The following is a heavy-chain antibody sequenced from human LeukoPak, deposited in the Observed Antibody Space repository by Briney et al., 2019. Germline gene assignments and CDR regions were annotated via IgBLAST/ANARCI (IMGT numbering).Heavy chain of an antibody. CDR3: ARVQITDSSSRGIGVYYYYYMDV. J-gene: IGHJ6*03. D-gene: IGHD6-13*01. Sequence: EASVKVSCKASVGTFSSYAISWVRQAPGQGLEWMGGIIPIFGTANYAQKFQGRVTITADESTSTAYMELSSLRSEDTAVYYCARVQITDSSSRGIGVYYYYYMDVWGKGTTVTVSS. V-gene: IGHV1-69*01. CDR2: IIPIFGTA. CDR1: VGTFSSYA.